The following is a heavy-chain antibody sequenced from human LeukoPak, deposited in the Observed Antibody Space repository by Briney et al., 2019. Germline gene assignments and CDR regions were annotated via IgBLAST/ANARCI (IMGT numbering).Heavy chain of an antibody. D-gene: IGHD1-26*01. CDR2: ISYDGSNK. CDR3: ARDVLYSGSYLDY. V-gene: IGHV3-30-3*01. J-gene: IGHJ4*02. Sequence: GGSLRLSCAASGLTFSSYAMHWVRQAPGKGLEWVAVISYDGSNKYYADSVKGRFTISRDNSKNTLYLQMNSLRAEDTAVYYCARDVLYSGSYLDYWGQGTLVTVSS. CDR1: GLTFSSYA.